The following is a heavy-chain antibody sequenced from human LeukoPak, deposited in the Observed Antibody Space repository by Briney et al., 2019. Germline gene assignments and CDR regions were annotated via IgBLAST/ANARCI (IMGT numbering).Heavy chain of an antibody. CDR1: GFTFSSYW. D-gene: IGHD6-13*01. J-gene: IGHJ4*02. Sequence: PGGSLRLSCAASGFTFSSYWMHWVRQAPGKGLVWVSRLSSDGSNTRYADSVKGRFTISRDNAMNTLYLQMDSLRAEDTAVYYCARSHASYSSSWDFSYYLNYWGQGTLVTVSS. CDR2: LSSDGSNT. CDR3: ARSHASYSSSWDFSYYLNY. V-gene: IGHV3-74*01.